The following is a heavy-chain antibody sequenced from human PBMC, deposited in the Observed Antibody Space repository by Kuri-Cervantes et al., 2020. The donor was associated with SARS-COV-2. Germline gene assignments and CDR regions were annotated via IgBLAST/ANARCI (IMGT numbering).Heavy chain of an antibody. CDR3: ARDGEYSGYGYFDL. V-gene: IGHV3-7*03. CDR1: GFTFSSYW. J-gene: IGHJ2*01. Sequence: GESLKISCAASGFTFSSYWMSWVRQAPGKGLEWVANIKQDGSEKYYVDSVKGRFTISRDNSKNTLYLQMGSLRAEDMAVYYCARDGEYSGYGYFDLWGRGTLVTVSS. D-gene: IGHD5-12*01. CDR2: IKQDGSEK.